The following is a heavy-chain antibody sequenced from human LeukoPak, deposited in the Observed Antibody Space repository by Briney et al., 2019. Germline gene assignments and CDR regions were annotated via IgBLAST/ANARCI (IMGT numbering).Heavy chain of an antibody. CDR2: IKQDGSEK. D-gene: IGHD3-10*01. J-gene: IGHJ4*02. CDR1: GFTFSSYW. Sequence: PGGSLRLSCAASGFTFSSYWMSWVRQAPGKGLEWVANIKQDGSEKYYVDSVKGRFTISRDNAKNSLYLQMNSLRAEDTAVYYCARDGPMCAMVRGVISRPFDYWGQGTLVTVSS. V-gene: IGHV3-7*01. CDR3: ARDGPMCAMVRGVISRPFDY.